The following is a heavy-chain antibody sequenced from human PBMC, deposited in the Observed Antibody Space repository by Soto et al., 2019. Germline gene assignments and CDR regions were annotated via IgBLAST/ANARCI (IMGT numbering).Heavy chain of an antibody. CDR2: ISYDGSNK. Sequence: GGSLRLSCAASGCTFSSYAMHWVRQAPGKGLEWVAVISYDGSNKYYADSVKGRFTISRDNSKNTLYLQMNSLRAEDTAVYYCAKKWFGELLQPSYFDYWGQGTLVTVSS. CDR1: GCTFSSYA. D-gene: IGHD3-10*01. CDR3: AKKWFGELLQPSYFDY. J-gene: IGHJ4*02. V-gene: IGHV3-30-3*02.